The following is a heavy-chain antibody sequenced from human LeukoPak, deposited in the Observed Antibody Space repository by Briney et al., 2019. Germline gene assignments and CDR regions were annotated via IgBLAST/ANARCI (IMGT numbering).Heavy chain of an antibody. V-gene: IGHV4-59*08. CDR3: ARQYRLSSSDPYYYGMDV. J-gene: IGHJ6*02. D-gene: IGHD6-6*01. CDR2: IYYSGST. CDR1: GGSISSYY. Sequence: PSETLSLTCTVSGGSISSYYWSWIRQPPGKGLEWIGYIYYSGSTNHNPSLKSRVTISVDTSKNQLSLKLSSVTAADTAVYYCARQYRLSSSDPYYYGMDVWGQGTTVTVSS.